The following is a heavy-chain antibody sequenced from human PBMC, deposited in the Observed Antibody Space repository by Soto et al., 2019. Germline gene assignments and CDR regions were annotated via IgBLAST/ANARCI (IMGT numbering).Heavy chain of an antibody. CDR1: GDSISTVDYF. J-gene: IGHJ5*01. D-gene: IGHD2-15*01. Sequence: SETLSLTCPVSGDSISTVDYFWAWIRQPPGQALEYIGYIYKSATTYYNPSFESRVAISLDTSKSQFSLNVTSVTAADTAVYFCARGRYCLTGRCFPNWFDSWGQGTLVTVSS. CDR2: IYKSATT. CDR3: ARGRYCLTGRCFPNWFDS. V-gene: IGHV4-30-4*01.